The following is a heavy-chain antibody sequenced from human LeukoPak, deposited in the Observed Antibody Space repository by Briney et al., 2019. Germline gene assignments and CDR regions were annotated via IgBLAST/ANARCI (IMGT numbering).Heavy chain of an antibody. J-gene: IGHJ4*02. CDR1: GGSISSYY. Sequence: SETLSLTCTVSGGSISSYYWSWIRQPPGKGLEWIGYIYYSGSTNYNPSLKSRVTISVDTSKNQFSLKLSSVTAADTAVYYCARGYYDFWSDLPLDYWGQGTLVTVSS. CDR3: ARGYYDFWSDLPLDY. V-gene: IGHV4-59*01. CDR2: IYYSGST. D-gene: IGHD3-3*01.